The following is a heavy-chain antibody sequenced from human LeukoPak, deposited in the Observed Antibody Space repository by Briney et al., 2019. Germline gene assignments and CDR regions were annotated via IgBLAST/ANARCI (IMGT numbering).Heavy chain of an antibody. CDR2: ISSSSSTM. J-gene: IGHJ4*02. D-gene: IGHD3-3*01. Sequence: GGSLRLSCAASGFTFSTYNMNWVRQAPGKGLKWVSYISSSSSTMSYADSVKGRFTISRDNAKNSLYLQMNSLRAEDTAVYYCARDDDFWSGYSIDYWGQGTLVTVSS. CDR3: ARDDDFWSGYSIDY. CDR1: GFTFSTYN. V-gene: IGHV3-48*01.